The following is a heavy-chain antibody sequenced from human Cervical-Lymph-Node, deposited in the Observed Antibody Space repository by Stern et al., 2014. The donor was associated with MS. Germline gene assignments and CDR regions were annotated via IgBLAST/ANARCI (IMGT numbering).Heavy chain of an antibody. CDR2: VYYNGTT. V-gene: IGHV4-59*01. Sequence: QVQLQESGPGLVKPSETLSLTCTVSGGSIRTFSWSWIRQPPGRGLEWIGCVYYNGTTTHNPSLKSRATMSVDTSKSQLSLRLHSVTAADTAVYYCARHSVGVKDLDSWGQGTLVTVSS. CDR3: ARHSVGVKDLDS. CDR1: GGSIRTFS. J-gene: IGHJ4*02. D-gene: IGHD4-23*01.